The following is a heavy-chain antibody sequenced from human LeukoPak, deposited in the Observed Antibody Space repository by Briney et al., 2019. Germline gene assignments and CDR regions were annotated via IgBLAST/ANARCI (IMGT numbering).Heavy chain of an antibody. CDR3: ASGGYDWDAYDY. CDR1: GNSY. J-gene: IGHJ4*02. Sequence: GAAVKVSCKASGNSYIHWVRQAPGQGLEWMGMINPSGGGTSYAQKFQGRVTMTRDTSTSIVYMELSSLRSEDTAVYFCASGGYDWDAYDYWGQGTLFTVSS. CDR2: INPSGGGT. V-gene: IGHV1-46*01. D-gene: IGHD5-12*01.